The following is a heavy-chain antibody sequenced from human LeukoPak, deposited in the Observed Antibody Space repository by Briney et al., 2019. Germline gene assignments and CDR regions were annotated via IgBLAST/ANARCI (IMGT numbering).Heavy chain of an antibody. CDR3: ARGRPSGGSCYEDY. D-gene: IGHD2-15*01. Sequence: SETLSLTCTVSDGSFSSYYWTWIRQPPGKGLEWIGYIYYTGSTNYNPSLKSRVTISLDASKNQFSLKLSSVTAADTAVYYCARGRPSGGSCYEDYWGQGTLVTVSS. CDR1: DGSFSSYY. J-gene: IGHJ4*02. V-gene: IGHV4-59*01. CDR2: IYYTGST.